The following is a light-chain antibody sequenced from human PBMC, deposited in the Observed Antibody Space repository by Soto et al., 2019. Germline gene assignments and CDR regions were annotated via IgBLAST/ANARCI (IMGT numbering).Light chain of an antibody. V-gene: IGKV3D-15*02. J-gene: IGKJ5*01. CDR3: QQYATSPT. Sequence: EIVMSQSPATLSVSPGERATLSCRASQSVSSNLAWYQQKPGQAPRLLIYGASIRATGIPARFSGSGSGTDFTLTISTLEIEDSAVYYCQQYATSPTFGQGTRLEI. CDR1: QSVSSN. CDR2: GAS.